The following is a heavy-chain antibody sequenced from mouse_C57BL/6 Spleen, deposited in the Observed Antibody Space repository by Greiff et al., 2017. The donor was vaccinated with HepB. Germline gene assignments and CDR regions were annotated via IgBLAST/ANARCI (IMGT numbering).Heavy chain of an antibody. Sequence: VQLQQPGAELVKPGASVKLSCKASGYTFTSYWMQWVKQRPGQGLEWIGEIDPSDSYTNYNQKFKGKATLTVDTSSSTAYMQLSSLTSEDSAVYYCARSLYDGYYYYAMDYWGQGTSVTVSS. D-gene: IGHD2-3*01. J-gene: IGHJ4*01. CDR3: ARSLYDGYYYYAMDY. V-gene: IGHV1-50*01. CDR1: GYTFTSYW. CDR2: IDPSDSYT.